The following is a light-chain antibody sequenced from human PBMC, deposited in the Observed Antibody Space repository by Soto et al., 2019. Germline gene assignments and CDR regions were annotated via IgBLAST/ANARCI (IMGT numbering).Light chain of an antibody. V-gene: IGKV1D-13*01. CDR3: QQFNNYPLIT. Sequence: AIQLTQSPSSLSASVGDRVTITCRASQGISSALAWYQQKPGKAPKLLIYDASSLESGVPSRFSGSGSGTDFPLTISSLQPEDFATYYCQQFNNYPLITFGQGTRLEIK. CDR2: DAS. J-gene: IGKJ5*01. CDR1: QGISSA.